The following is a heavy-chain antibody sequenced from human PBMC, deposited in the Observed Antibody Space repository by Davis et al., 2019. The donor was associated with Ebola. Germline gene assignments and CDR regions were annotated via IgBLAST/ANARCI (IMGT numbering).Heavy chain of an antibody. CDR1: GLRFVDYP. V-gene: IGHV3-23*01. CDR2: ISGSGAST. D-gene: IGHD2-15*01. CDR3: AKDTPNIWFDV. J-gene: IGHJ3*01. Sequence: GESLKISCAASGLRFVDYPMNWVRQAPGRGLEWVSSISGSGASTYFADSVKGRFTISRDNSENTLYLHMNSLTAEDTAIYYCAKDTPNIWFDVWGQGTMVAVSS.